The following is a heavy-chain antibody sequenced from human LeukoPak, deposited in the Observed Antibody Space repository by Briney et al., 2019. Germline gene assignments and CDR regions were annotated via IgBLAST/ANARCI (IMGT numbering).Heavy chain of an antibody. V-gene: IGHV3-30*04. D-gene: IGHD4-17*01. CDR2: ISFDGTNK. J-gene: IGHJ4*02. Sequence: GGSLRLSCTASGVILSNYAMHWVRRPPGRGLEWVAVISFDGTNKYYGDSVEGRFSVSRDNSKNTLYLQMNILRPDDTAMYYCATDYGDYEPIDYWGQGTLVTVSS. CDR1: GVILSNYA. CDR3: ATDYGDYEPIDY.